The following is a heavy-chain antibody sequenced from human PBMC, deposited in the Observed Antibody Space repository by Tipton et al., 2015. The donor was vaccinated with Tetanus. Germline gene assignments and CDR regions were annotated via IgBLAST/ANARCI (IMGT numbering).Heavy chain of an antibody. CDR2: ISWNSGTI. CDR1: GFTFDDYA. CDR3: ARGMAEAANCGGDCYSDY. V-gene: IGHV3-9*01. D-gene: IGHD2-21*02. Sequence: SLRLSCAASGFTFDDYAMHWVRQAPGKGLEWVSGISWNSGTIDYADSVKGRFTMSRDNAKNSLYLQMISLRAEDTTVYSCARGMAEAANCGGDCYSDYWGQGTLVTVSS. J-gene: IGHJ4*02.